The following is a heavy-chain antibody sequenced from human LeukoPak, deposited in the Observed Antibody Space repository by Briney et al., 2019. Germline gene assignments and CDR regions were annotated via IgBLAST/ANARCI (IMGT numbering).Heavy chain of an antibody. CDR2: IYSGGST. J-gene: IGHJ6*03. CDR1: GFTVSSNY. Sequence: PGGSLRLSCAASGFTVSSNYMSWVRQAPGKGLEWVSVIYSGGSTYYADSVKGRFTISRDNSKNTLYLQMNSLRAEDTAVYYCARAVRGIRITVYYYYMDVWGKGTTVTGSS. D-gene: IGHD2-15*01. CDR3: ARAVRGIRITVYYYYMDV. V-gene: IGHV3-66*02.